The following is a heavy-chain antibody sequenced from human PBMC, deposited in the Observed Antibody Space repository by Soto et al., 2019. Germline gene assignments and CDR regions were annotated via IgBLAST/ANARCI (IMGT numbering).Heavy chain of an antibody. CDR1: SGSISSSNW. V-gene: IGHV4-4*02. Sequence: SETRSLTCAVGSGSISSSNWCSWVRQPPGKGLEWIGEIYHSGSTNYNPSLKSRVTISVDKSKNQFSLKLSSVTAADTAVYYCARVNYDILRYYYYYMDVWGKGTTVTVSS. CDR2: IYHSGST. J-gene: IGHJ6*03. CDR3: ARVNYDILRYYYYYMDV. D-gene: IGHD3-9*01.